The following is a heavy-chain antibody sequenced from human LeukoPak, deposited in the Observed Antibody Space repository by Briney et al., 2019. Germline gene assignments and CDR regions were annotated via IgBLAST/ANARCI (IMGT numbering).Heavy chain of an antibody. V-gene: IGHV4-39*01. Sequence: SETLSLTCTVSGDSISSSSYCWDWIRQPPGKGLEWIGNIYNSANTHYNPSLKTRITMSVDTSKNQFSLKLNSVTAADTGIYYCARHSRSAYTGYENAFDIWGRGTMVTVSS. CDR1: GDSISSSSYC. CDR2: IYNSANT. J-gene: IGHJ3*02. CDR3: ARHSRSAYTGYENAFDI. D-gene: IGHD5-12*01.